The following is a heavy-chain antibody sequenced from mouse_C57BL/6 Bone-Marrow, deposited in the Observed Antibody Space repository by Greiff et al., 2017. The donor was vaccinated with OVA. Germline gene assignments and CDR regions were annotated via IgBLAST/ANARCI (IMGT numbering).Heavy chain of an antibody. V-gene: IGHV14-4*01. CDR1: GFNIKDDY. Sequence: VQLKESGAELVRPGASVKLSCTASGFNIKDDYMHWVKQRPEQGLEWIGWIDPENGDTESASKFQGKATITADTSSNTAYLQLSSLTSEDTAVYYCTRGLSWFAYWGQGTLVTVSA. D-gene: IGHD2-2*01. CDR3: TRGLSWFAY. CDR2: IDPENGDT. J-gene: IGHJ3*01.